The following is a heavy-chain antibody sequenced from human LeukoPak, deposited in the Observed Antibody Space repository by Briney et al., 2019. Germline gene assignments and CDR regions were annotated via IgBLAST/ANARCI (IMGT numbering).Heavy chain of an antibody. Sequence: GGSLRLSCEASGFTFTTYCMNWVRQPPGQGLEWISFISSSGNYTYYADSVKGRFTISRDNSKNSVYLQMNGLRVEDTAVYYCARDRSGSYFGYFDNWGQGTLVTVSS. CDR3: ARDRSGSYFGYFDN. CDR2: ISSSGNYT. J-gene: IGHJ4*02. V-gene: IGHV3-21*01. D-gene: IGHD1-26*01. CDR1: GFTFTTYC.